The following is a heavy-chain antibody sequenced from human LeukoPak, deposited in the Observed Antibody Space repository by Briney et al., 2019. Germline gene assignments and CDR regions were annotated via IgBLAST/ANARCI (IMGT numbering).Heavy chain of an antibody. D-gene: IGHD3-16*01. CDR2: ARNKANSYST. CDR1: GFTFSSYG. CDR3: TRAFWGSFDY. Sequence: GGSLRLSCAASGFTFSSYGMHWVRQAPGKGLEWVGRARNKANSYSTEYAASVKGRFTISRDDAKISLYLHMNSLQTEDTGVYYCTRAFWGSFDYCGQGSLVTVSS. V-gene: IGHV3-72*01. J-gene: IGHJ4*02.